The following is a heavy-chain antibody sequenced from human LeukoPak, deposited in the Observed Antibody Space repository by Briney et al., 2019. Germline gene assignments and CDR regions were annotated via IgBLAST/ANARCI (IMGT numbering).Heavy chain of an antibody. V-gene: IGHV3-74*01. CDR3: ASPYGSGKR. CDR1: GFTFSSYW. CDR2: INTDGSST. D-gene: IGHD3-10*01. Sequence: PGGSLRLSCAASGFTFSSYWMHWVRQAPGKGLVWVSRINTDGSSTTYADSVKGRFTISRDNAKNTLYLQMNSLRAEDTAVYYCASPYGSGKRWGQGTLVTVSS. J-gene: IGHJ4*02.